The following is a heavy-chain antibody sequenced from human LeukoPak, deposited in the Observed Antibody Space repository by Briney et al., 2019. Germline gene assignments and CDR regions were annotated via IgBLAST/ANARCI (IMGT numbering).Heavy chain of an antibody. V-gene: IGHV3-7*04. CDR1: GFTFSNLW. D-gene: IGHD1-26*01. CDR2: IKQDGSEE. CDR3: ARVGYRGFDY. Sequence: GGSLRLSCAASGFTFSNLWVTWVRQAPGKGLEWVANIKQDGSEENYVDSVKGRFTISRDNGKSSLYLQMNSLRPEDTAVFYCARVGYRGFDYWGQGTLVTVSS. J-gene: IGHJ4*02.